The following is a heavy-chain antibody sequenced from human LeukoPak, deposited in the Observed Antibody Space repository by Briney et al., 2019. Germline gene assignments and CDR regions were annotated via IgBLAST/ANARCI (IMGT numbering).Heavy chain of an antibody. CDR2: IYSGGST. CDR1: GFTVSSNY. CDR3: ARLERHYYDSSGYYVDY. J-gene: IGHJ4*02. V-gene: IGHV3-53*04. Sequence: GGSLRLSCAASGFTVSSNYMSRVRQAPGKGLEWVSVIYSGGSTYYADSVKGRFTISRHNSKNTLYLQMNSLRAEDTAVYYCARLERHYYDSSGYYVDYWGQGTLVTVSS. D-gene: IGHD3-22*01.